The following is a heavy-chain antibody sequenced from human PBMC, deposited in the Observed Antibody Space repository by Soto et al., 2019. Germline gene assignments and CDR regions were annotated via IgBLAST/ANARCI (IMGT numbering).Heavy chain of an antibody. CDR2: ISFDGGDK. Sequence: QEQLVQSGGGVVQPGRSVRLSCVASGFTFSTYGIHWVRQAPAKGLEWITVISFDGGDKYYAESVKGRFTVSRDNSKNTLYLQMISLRVEDTAIYYCAKGQIVATGRGHYGLDVWGQGTTVTVSS. CDR1: GFTFSTYG. V-gene: IGHV3-30*18. CDR3: AKGQIVATGRGHYGLDV. J-gene: IGHJ6*02. D-gene: IGHD5-12*01.